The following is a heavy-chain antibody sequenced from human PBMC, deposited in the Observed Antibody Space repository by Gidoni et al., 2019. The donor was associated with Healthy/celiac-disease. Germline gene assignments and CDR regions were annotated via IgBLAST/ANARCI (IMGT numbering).Heavy chain of an antibody. CDR2: INHSGST. D-gene: IGHD3-10*02. Sequence: QVQLQQWGAGLLKPSETLSLTCAVYGGSFSGYYWSWIRQPPGKGLEWIGEINHSGSTNYNPSLKSRVTISVDTSKNQFSLKLSSVTAADTAVYYCARVVTMSYYFIYFDYWGQGTLVTVSS. J-gene: IGHJ4*02. CDR3: ARVVTMSYYFIYFDY. V-gene: IGHV4-34*01. CDR1: GGSFSGYY.